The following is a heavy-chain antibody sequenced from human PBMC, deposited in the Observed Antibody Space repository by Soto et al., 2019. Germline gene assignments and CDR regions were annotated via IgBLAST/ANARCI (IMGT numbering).Heavy chain of an antibody. Sequence: GGSLRLSCAASGFTFKTSWMTWVRQAPGKGLEWVANIKGDGGEKYYVDSVKGRFTISRDNAKNSLFLQMNSLRVEDTAVYYCASAARLGACDIWGQGTLVTVSS. CDR2: IKGDGGEK. CDR1: GFTFKTSW. D-gene: IGHD3-16*01. V-gene: IGHV3-7*05. CDR3: ASAARLGACDI. J-gene: IGHJ3*02.